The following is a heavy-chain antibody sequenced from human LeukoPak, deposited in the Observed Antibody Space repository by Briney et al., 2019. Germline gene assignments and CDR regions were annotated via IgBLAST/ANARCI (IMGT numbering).Heavy chain of an antibody. D-gene: IGHD6-19*01. Sequence: ASVKVSCKASGYTFTSYGISWVRQAPGQGLEWMGRIIPILGIANYAQKFQGRVTITADKSTSTAYMELSSLRSEDTAVYYCAREGYSSGWYFNYFDYWGQGTLVTVSS. J-gene: IGHJ4*02. CDR2: IIPILGIA. V-gene: IGHV1-69*04. CDR1: GYTFTSYG. CDR3: AREGYSSGWYFNYFDY.